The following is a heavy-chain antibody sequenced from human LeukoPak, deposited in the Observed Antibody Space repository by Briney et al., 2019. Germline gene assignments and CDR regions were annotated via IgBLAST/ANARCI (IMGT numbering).Heavy chain of an antibody. CDR3: GKYSDYGDYLDWFDP. CDR1: GFTFSSYG. V-gene: IGHV3-30*18. Sequence: GGSLRLSCAASGFTFSSYGMHWVRQAPGKGLEWVAVISYHGSNKYYADSVKCRFTISRDNSKNTLYLQMNSLRAEDTAVYYCGKYSDYGDYLDWFDPLGQGTLVTVSS. D-gene: IGHD4-17*01. J-gene: IGHJ5*02. CDR2: ISYHGSNK.